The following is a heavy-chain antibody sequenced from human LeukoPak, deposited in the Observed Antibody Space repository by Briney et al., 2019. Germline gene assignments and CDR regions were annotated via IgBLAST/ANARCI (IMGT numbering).Heavy chain of an antibody. J-gene: IGHJ3*02. D-gene: IGHD6-19*01. CDR2: ISSSSSYI. CDR3: ARDRTAVAGWGAFDI. V-gene: IGHV3-21*01. CDR1: GFTFSSYS. Sequence: GGSLRLSCAASGFTFSSYSMNWVRQAPGKRLEWVSSISSSSSYIYYADSVKGRFTISRDNAKNSLYLQMNSPRAEDTAVYYCARDRTAVAGWGAFDIWGQGTMVTVSS.